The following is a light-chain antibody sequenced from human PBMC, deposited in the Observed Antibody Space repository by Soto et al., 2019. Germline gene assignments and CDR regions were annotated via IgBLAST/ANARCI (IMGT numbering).Light chain of an antibody. CDR3: LQHNSGPRT. Sequence: DIHLTQSPSFLSASVGDRVTITCRASQGISTYLAWYQQKPGKTPTLLIYGASTLQTGVPSRFSGSAFGTEFTLTISSLQPEDFATYYCLQHNSGPRTFGQGTKVDNK. CDR2: GAS. V-gene: IGKV1-9*01. CDR1: QGISTY. J-gene: IGKJ1*01.